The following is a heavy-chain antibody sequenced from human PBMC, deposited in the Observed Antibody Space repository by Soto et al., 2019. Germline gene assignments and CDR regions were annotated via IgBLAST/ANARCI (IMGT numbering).Heavy chain of an antibody. J-gene: IGHJ6*03. CDR1: GGSISSSSYY. Sequence: QLLESGPGLVKPSETLSLTCTVSGGSISSSSYYWGWIRQPPGKGLEWIGSIYYSGSTYYNPSLKSRVTISVDTSKNQFSLKLSSVTAADTAVYYCAGIFGVANYYYYMDVWGKGTTVTVSS. CDR2: IYYSGST. D-gene: IGHD3-3*01. CDR3: AGIFGVANYYYYMDV. V-gene: IGHV4-39*01.